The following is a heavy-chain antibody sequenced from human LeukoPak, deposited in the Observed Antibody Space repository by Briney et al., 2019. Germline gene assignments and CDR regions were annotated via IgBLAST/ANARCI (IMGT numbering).Heavy chain of an antibody. V-gene: IGHV4-30-2*01. J-gene: IGHJ3*02. CDR2: IYHSGST. CDR3: ARGGLEDILTGHDAFDI. Sequence: PSETLSLTCAVSGGSISSGGYSWSWIRQPPGKGLEWIGYIYHSGSTYYNPSLKSRVTISVDRSKNQFSLKLSSVTAADTAVYYCARGGLEDILTGHDAFDIWGQGTMVTVSS. CDR1: GGSISSGGYS. D-gene: IGHD3-9*01.